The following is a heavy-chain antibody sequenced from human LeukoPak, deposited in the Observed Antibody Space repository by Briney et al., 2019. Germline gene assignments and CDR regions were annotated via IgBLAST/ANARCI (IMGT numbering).Heavy chain of an antibody. J-gene: IGHJ3*02. V-gene: IGHV3-30*03. CDR1: GFTFRNYG. CDR3: ARGGVVYPDSFDI. Sequence: PGRSLRLSCAASGFTFRNYGMHWVRQAPGKGLDWVAVISYDGSNKYYADSVKGRLTISRDNSKNTLFLQMNSLRAEDTAVYYCARGGVVYPDSFDIWGRGTMVTVSS. D-gene: IGHD2-15*01. CDR2: ISYDGSNK.